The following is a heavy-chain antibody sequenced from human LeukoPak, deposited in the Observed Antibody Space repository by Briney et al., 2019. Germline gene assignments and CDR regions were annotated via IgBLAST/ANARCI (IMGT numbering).Heavy chain of an antibody. J-gene: IGHJ4*02. Sequence: GGSLRLSCAASGFTFSSYDMHWVRQATGKGLEWVSAIGTAGDTYYPGSVKGRFTISRENAKNSLYLQMNSLRAGDTAVYYCARVRRWLQSSYFDYWGQGTLVTVSS. D-gene: IGHD5-24*01. V-gene: IGHV3-13*01. CDR2: IGTAGDT. CDR1: GFTFSSYD. CDR3: ARVRRWLQSSYFDY.